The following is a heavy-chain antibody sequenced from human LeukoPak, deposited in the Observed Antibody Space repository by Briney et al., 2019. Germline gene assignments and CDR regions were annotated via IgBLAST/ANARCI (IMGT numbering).Heavy chain of an antibody. Sequence: GGFLRLSCAASGFTVSSYAMHWVRQPIGKGLEWVSALGIAGDTFYPGSVKGRFTISRENAKNSLYLQMNSLRAEDTAMYYCARQKQSHGNFDYWGQGTLVTVSS. CDR1: GFTVSSYA. CDR2: LGIAGDT. D-gene: IGHD1-26*01. V-gene: IGHV3-13*01. J-gene: IGHJ4*02. CDR3: ARQKQSHGNFDY.